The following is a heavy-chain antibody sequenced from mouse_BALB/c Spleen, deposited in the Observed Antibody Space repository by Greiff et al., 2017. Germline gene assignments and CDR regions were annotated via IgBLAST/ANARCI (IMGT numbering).Heavy chain of an antibody. CDR3: AREGDGYPYYYAMDY. Sequence: EVNLVESGGGLVKPGGSLKLSCAASGFTFSDYYMYWVRQTPEKRLEWVATISDGGSYTYYPDSVKGRFTISRDNAKNNLYLQMSSLKSEDTAMYYCAREGDGYPYYYAMDYWGQGTSVTVSS. J-gene: IGHJ4*01. CDR2: ISDGGSYT. CDR1: GFTFSDYY. D-gene: IGHD2-3*01. V-gene: IGHV5-4*02.